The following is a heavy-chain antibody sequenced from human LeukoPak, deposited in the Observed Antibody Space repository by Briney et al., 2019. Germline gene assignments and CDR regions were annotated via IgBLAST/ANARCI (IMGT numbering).Heavy chain of an antibody. Sequence: GGSLRLSCAASGFMFSSNWMSWVRQAPGKGLEWLSYISGSSSAIYYADSVQGRFTISRDNAKNSLSLQMSSLRVEDTAVYYCVRDRTLGVRDGFILAWGQGTLVTVSS. CDR1: GFMFSSNW. D-gene: IGHD5-24*01. CDR2: ISGSSSAI. CDR3: VRDRTLGVRDGFILA. V-gene: IGHV3-48*01. J-gene: IGHJ5*02.